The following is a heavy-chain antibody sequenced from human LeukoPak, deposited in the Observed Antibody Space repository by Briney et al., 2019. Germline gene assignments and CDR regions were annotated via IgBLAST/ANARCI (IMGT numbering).Heavy chain of an antibody. J-gene: IGHJ5*02. CDR2: IYYSGST. Sequence: SQTLSLTCTVSGGSISSGDYYWSWIRQPPGKGLEWIGYIYYSGSTHYNPSLKSRVTISVDTSKNQFSLKLSSVTAADTAVYYCARDMTDWWFDPWGQGTLVTVSS. V-gene: IGHV4-30-4*01. D-gene: IGHD3-9*01. CDR3: ARDMTDWWFDP. CDR1: GGSISSGDYY.